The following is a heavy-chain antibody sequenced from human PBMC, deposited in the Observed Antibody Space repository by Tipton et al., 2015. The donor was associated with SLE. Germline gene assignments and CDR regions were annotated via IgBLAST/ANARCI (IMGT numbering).Heavy chain of an antibody. CDR1: GFTFSSYA. Sequence: SLRLSCAASGFTFSSYAMHWVRQAPGKGLEWVAVISYDGSNKYYADSVKGRFTISRDNSKNTLYLQMNSLRAEDTAVYYCARDLKFESMDVWGQGTTVIVSS. CDR2: ISYDGSNK. CDR3: ARDLKFESMDV. J-gene: IGHJ6*02. V-gene: IGHV3-30*04.